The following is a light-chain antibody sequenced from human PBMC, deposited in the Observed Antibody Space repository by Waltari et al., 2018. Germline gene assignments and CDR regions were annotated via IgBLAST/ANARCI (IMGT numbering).Light chain of an antibody. J-gene: IGLJ2*01. CDR2: ENN. V-gene: IGLV1-51*02. Sequence: QSVLTQPPSISAAPGQKVTISCSGSNSNIGNNYVSWFQQLPGTAPKLLIYENNERPSGIPDRFSGSKSGTSATLGITGLQTGDEANYYCGSYAGSSTFVVFGGGTKLTVL. CDR1: NSNIGNNY. CDR3: GSYAGSSTFVV.